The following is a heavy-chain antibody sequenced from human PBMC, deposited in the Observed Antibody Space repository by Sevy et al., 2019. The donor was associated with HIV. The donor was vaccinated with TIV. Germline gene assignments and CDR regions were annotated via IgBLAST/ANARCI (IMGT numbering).Heavy chain of an antibody. CDR2: IYSGGST. D-gene: IGHD3-22*01. Sequence: GGSLRLSCAASGFTVNSNYMSWVRQAPGKGLEWVSVIYSGGSTYYADSVKGRFTISRDNSKNTLYLQMNSLRAEDTAVYYCARGGYYDSSGYLAYFQHWGQGTLVTVSS. CDR3: ARGGYYDSSGYLAYFQH. V-gene: IGHV3-53*01. CDR1: GFTVNSNY. J-gene: IGHJ1*01.